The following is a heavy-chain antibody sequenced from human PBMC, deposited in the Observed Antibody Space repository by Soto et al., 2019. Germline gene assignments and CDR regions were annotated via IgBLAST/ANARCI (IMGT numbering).Heavy chain of an antibody. CDR3: ASSRIVDYDFWSGYYGMDV. CDR2: IIPIFGTA. J-gene: IGHJ6*02. V-gene: IGHV1-69*13. Sequence: SVKVSCKASGGTFSSYAISWVRQAPGQGLEWMGGIIPIFGTANYAQKFQGRVTITADESTSTAYMELSSLRSEDTAVYYCASSRIVDYDFWSGYYGMDVWGQGTTVTVSS. CDR1: GGTFSSYA. D-gene: IGHD3-3*01.